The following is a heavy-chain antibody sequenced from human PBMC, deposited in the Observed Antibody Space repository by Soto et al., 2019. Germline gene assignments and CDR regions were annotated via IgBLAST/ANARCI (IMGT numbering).Heavy chain of an antibody. Sequence: GGSLRLSCAASGFTFSNYYMTWIRQAPGKGLEWVSSISSRDLSIYYADSVKGRFTISRDNAKNSLYLHMTSLRAADTAVYYCARVSATGLHVNARDYFYPWAQRTPVTVSA. CDR1: GFTFSNYY. D-gene: IGHD1-1*01. CDR3: ARVSATGLHVNARDYFYP. V-gene: IGHV3-11*01. J-gene: IGHJ4*02. CDR2: ISSRDLSI.